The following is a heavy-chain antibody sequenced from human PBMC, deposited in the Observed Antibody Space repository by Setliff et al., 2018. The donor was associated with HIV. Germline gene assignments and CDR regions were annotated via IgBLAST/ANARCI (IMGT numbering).Heavy chain of an antibody. Sequence: PSETLSLTCVVSGYSISSNDWWGWIRQSPGKGLEWIGYIYYSGSIYYNPSLKSRAAIVLDTSKNQFSLWLTSVTAADTAVYYCARVGLRFKYTFDYWGQGMLVTVSS. CDR2: IYYSGSI. J-gene: IGHJ4*02. D-gene: IGHD5-12*01. CDR1: GYSISSNDW. V-gene: IGHV4-28*05. CDR3: ARVGLRFKYTFDY.